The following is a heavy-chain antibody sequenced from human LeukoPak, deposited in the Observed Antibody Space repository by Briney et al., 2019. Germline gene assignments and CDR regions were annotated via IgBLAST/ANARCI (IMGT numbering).Heavy chain of an antibody. CDR2: IYYSGST. J-gene: IGHJ4*02. D-gene: IGHD3-22*01. CDR3: ARQYYYDSSGYSL. CDR1: GGSISSSSYY. Sequence: SETQSLTCTVVGGSISSSSYYCGWIRQPPGKGLEWIGSIYYSGSTYYNPSLKSRVTISVDTSKNQFSLKLSSVTAADTAVYYCARQYYYDSSGYSLWGQGTLVTVSS. V-gene: IGHV4-39*01.